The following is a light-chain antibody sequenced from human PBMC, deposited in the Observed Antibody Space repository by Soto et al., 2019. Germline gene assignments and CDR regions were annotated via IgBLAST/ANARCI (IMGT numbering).Light chain of an antibody. CDR2: EVS. V-gene: IGLV2-14*01. J-gene: IGLJ1*01. CDR3: SSYTAGGTI. CDR1: SGDVGGYNY. Sequence: QSVLTQPASVSRSPGQSITISCTGTSGDVGGYNYVSWYQQLPGKAPKLMISEVSNRPSGVSNRFSGSKSGNTASLTISGLQAEDEADYYCSSYTAGGTIFGTGTKVTVL.